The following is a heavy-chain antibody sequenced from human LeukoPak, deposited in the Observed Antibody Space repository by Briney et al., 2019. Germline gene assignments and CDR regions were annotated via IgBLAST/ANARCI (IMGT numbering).Heavy chain of an antibody. V-gene: IGHV1-8*01. J-gene: IGHJ6*02. D-gene: IGHD1-26*01. CDR1: GYTFTSYD. CDR3: ARRRSGRLSYYYGMDV. CDR2: MNPNSGNT. Sequence: ASVTVSCKASGYTFTSYDINWVRQAPGQGLEWMGWMNPNSGNTAYAQKFQGRVTMTRNTSISTAYMELSSLRSEDTAVYYCARRRSGRLSYYYGMDVWGQGTTVTVSS.